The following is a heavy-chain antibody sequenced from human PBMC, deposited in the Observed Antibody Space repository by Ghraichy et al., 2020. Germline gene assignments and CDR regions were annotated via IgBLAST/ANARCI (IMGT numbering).Heavy chain of an antibody. CDR1: GFTFSDHY. Sequence: GGSLRLSCAASGFTFSDHYMSWVRQAPGKGLEWLSYISSGSSNTNYADSVKGRFTISRDNGNNSLYLQMNSLRAEDTAVYFCARFYNLLTGYYNNGLDVWGQGTTVTVS. V-gene: IGHV3-11*06. CDR2: ISSGSSNT. CDR3: ARFYNLLTGYYNNGLDV. J-gene: IGHJ6*02. D-gene: IGHD3-9*01.